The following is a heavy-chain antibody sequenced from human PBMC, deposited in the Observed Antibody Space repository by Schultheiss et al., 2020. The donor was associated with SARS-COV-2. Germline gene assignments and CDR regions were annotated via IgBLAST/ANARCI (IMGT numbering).Heavy chain of an antibody. J-gene: IGHJ6*02. CDR2: IYWDDDK. Sequence: TLSLTCTVSGGSISSGGYYWGWIRQPPGKGLEWLALIYWDDDKRYSPSLKSRLTITKDTSKNQVVLTMTNMDPVDTATYYCAHNNGNYYYGMDVWGQGTTVTVSS. CDR3: AHNNGNYYYGMDV. CDR1: GGSISSGGYY. V-gene: IGHV2-5*02. D-gene: IGHD2-8*01.